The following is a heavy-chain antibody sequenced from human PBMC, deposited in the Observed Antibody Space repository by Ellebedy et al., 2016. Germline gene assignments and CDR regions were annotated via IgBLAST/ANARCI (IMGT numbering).Heavy chain of an antibody. D-gene: IGHD4-11*01. Sequence: GGSLRLSXAASGFTFSSYGMHWVRQAPGKGLEWVAVISYDGSNKYYADSVKGRFTISRDNSKNTLYLQMNSLRAEDTAVYYCAKDPHYSLPSYFDYWGQGTLVTVSS. V-gene: IGHV3-30*18. J-gene: IGHJ4*02. CDR1: GFTFSSYG. CDR3: AKDPHYSLPSYFDY. CDR2: ISYDGSNK.